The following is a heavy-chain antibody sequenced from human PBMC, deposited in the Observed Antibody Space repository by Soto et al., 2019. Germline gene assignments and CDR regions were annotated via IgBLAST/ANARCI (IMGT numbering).Heavy chain of an antibody. D-gene: IGHD2-2*02. V-gene: IGHV4-34*01. CDR3: ARGRYCSSTSCYRIGGSWFDP. J-gene: IGHJ5*02. CDR1: GGSFSGYY. CDR2: INHSGST. Sequence: SETLSLTCAVYGGSFSGYYWSWIRQPPGKGLEWIGEINHSGSTNYNPSLKSRVTISVDTSKNQFSLKLSSVTAADAAVYYCARGRYCSSTSCYRIGGSWFDPWGQGTLVTVS.